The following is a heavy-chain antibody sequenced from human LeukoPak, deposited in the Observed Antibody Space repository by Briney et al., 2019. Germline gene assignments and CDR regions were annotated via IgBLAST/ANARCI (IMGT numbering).Heavy chain of an antibody. CDR3: AREGETWGILI. V-gene: IGHV3-74*01. J-gene: IGHJ3*02. Sequence: GGSLRPSCAASGFMFSSYWMHWVRQVPGKGLAWVSRIKTDGSSAHYADSVRGRFTISRDNAKSTLFLQMNSLRDEDTAVYYCAREGETWGILIWGQGTMVTVSS. CDR1: GFMFSSYW. CDR2: IKTDGSSA. D-gene: IGHD7-27*01.